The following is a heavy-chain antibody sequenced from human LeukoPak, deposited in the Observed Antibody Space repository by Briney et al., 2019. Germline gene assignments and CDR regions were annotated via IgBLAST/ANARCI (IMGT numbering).Heavy chain of an antibody. CDR2: IYYSGST. CDR3: ARRGSSWYVDY. V-gene: IGHV4-39*01. Sequence: TFSSYAMSWVRQAPGKGLEWIGSIYYSGSTYYNPSLKSRVTISVDTSKNQFSLKLSSVTAADTAVYYCARRGSSWYVDYWGQGTLVTVSS. J-gene: IGHJ4*02. CDR1: TFSSYA. D-gene: IGHD6-13*01.